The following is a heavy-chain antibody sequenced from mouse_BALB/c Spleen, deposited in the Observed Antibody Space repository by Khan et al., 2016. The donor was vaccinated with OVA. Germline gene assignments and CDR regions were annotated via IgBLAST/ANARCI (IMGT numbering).Heavy chain of an antibody. J-gene: IGHJ3*01. CDR3: ARECGAWLPY. Sequence: QVQLKESGAELARPGASVKLSCKASGYTFTDYNINWVKQRTGQGLEWIGEIYPGSNNTYYNEKFKGKVTLTADKSSSTAYMQLSSLTSEDSAVDVCARECGAWLPYWGQGTLVTVSA. CDR1: GYTFTDYN. CDR2: IYPGSNNT. V-gene: IGHV1-77*01.